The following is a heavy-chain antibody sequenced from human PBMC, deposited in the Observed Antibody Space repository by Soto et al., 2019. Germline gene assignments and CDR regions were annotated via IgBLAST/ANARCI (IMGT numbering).Heavy chain of an antibody. J-gene: IGHJ4*02. CDR2: ISYDGSNK. CDR3: ASPYSSSSL. CDR1: GFTFSSYA. V-gene: IGHV3-30-3*01. D-gene: IGHD6-6*01. Sequence: GGSLRLSCAASGFTFSSYAMHWVRQAPGKGLEWVAVISYDGSNKYYADSVKGRFTISRDNSKNTLYLQMNSLRAEDTAVYYCASPYSSSSLWGQGTLVTVSS.